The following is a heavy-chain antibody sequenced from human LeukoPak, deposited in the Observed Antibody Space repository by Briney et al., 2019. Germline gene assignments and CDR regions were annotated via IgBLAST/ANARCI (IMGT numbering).Heavy chain of an antibody. J-gene: IGHJ4*02. Sequence: GGSLRLSCAASGFTFSSYGMHWVRQAPGKGLEWVAVIWYDGSNKYYADSVKGRFTISRDNSKNTLYLQMNSLRAEDTAVYYCASSSGWYRFDYWGQGTLVTVSS. CDR3: ASSSGWYRFDY. CDR1: GFTFSSYG. V-gene: IGHV3-33*01. D-gene: IGHD6-19*01. CDR2: IWYDGSNK.